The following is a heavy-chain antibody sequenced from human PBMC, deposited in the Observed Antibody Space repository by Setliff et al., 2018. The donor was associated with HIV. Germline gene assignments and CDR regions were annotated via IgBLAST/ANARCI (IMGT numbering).Heavy chain of an antibody. Sequence: PGGSLRLSCAASGFIFDDYTMHWVRRVPGKGLDWASLISWNGANTYYADSVKGRFTISRDNSYNSLYLQMNSLRTEDTALYYCAKGPKRGNNYGLIDFWGQGTLVTVSS. V-gene: IGHV3-43*01. J-gene: IGHJ4*02. CDR2: ISWNGANT. CDR1: GFIFDDYT. D-gene: IGHD5-18*01. CDR3: AKGPKRGNNYGLIDF.